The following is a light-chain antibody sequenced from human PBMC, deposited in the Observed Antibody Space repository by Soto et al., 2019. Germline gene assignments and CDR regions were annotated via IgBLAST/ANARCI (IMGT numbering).Light chain of an antibody. CDR2: EVS. J-gene: IGLJ1*01. CDR3: SPYSDRSPYV. V-gene: IGLV2-14*01. Sequence: QSALTQPASVSGSPGQSITISSTGTSSDVGGYNYVSWYQQHPGKAPKLIIYEVSNRPSGVSNRFSGSKSGNTASLTISGLQADDQADYYCSPYSDRSPYVFGTGTQLTVL. CDR1: SSDVGGYNY.